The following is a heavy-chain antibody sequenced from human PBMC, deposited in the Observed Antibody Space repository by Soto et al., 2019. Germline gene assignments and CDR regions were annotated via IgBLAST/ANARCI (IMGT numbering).Heavy chain of an antibody. Sequence: SETLSLNCTISGGSISGVGHYWGWIRQPPGKGLEWIGFMYYTGDTYYNPSLKSRLSISVDTSMNQFSLELTSVTAADTAVYYCASSDPYYFFDYWGLGTLVTVSS. CDR1: GGSISGVGHY. V-gene: IGHV4-31*03. D-gene: IGHD2-21*01. J-gene: IGHJ4*02. CDR2: MYYTGDT. CDR3: ASSDPYYFFDY.